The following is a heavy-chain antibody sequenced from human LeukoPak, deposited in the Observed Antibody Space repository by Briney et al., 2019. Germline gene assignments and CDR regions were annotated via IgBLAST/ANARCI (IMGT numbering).Heavy chain of an antibody. D-gene: IGHD2-15*01. V-gene: IGHV3-21*01. J-gene: IGHJ4*02. CDR1: GFTFSKYW. CDR2: ISSSSSYI. Sequence: GGSLRLSCAASGFTFSKYWMTWVRQAPGKGLEWVSSISSSSSYIYYADSVKGRFTISRDNAKNSLYLQMNSLRAEDTAVYYCARDPHGSWYAQNYFDYWGQGTLVTVSS. CDR3: ARDPHGSWYAQNYFDY.